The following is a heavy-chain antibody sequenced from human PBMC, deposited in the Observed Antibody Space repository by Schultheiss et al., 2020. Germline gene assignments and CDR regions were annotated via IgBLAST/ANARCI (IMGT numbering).Heavy chain of an antibody. D-gene: IGHD1-26*01. CDR2: ISYDGSNK. CDR3: AKDWGWELLRFYFDY. J-gene: IGHJ4*02. V-gene: IGHV3-30*18. Sequence: GGSLRLSCAASGFTFSSYGMHWVRQAPGKGLEWVAVISYDGSNKYYADSVKGRFTISRDNSKNTLYLQMNSLRAEDTAVYYCAKDWGWELLRFYFDYWGQGTLVTVSS. CDR1: GFTFSSYG.